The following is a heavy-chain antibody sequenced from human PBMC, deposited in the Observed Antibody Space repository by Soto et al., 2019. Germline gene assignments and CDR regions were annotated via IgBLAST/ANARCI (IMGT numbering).Heavy chain of an antibody. CDR2: INSDGRST. CDR1: GFTFSSHW. D-gene: IGHD3-9*01. Sequence: EVQLVESGGGLVQPGGSLRLSCAASGFTFSSHWMHWVRHAPGKGLVWVSRINSDGRSTTNADSVKGRFTISRDNARNTLYLQMNSLRAEDTAVYYCARHSSWTGYSAQFDSWGQGTLVTVAS. J-gene: IGHJ4*02. CDR3: ARHSSWTGYSAQFDS. V-gene: IGHV3-74*01.